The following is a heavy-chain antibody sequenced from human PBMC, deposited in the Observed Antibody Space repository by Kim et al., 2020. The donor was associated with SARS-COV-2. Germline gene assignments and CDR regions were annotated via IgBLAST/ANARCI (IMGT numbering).Heavy chain of an antibody. CDR3: ARVRDSNGWFDN. CDR2: INPDGGST. D-gene: IGHD3-22*01. Sequence: ASVKVSCKTSGYTFTTSYMHWVRQAPGQGLQWMGLINPDGGSTTYAQQFEGRVTMTRDTSTTTGYMQLSRLTYEDTAVYYCARVRDSNGWFDNWGQGTLV. V-gene: IGHV1-46*01. CDR1: GYTFTTSY. J-gene: IGHJ4*02.